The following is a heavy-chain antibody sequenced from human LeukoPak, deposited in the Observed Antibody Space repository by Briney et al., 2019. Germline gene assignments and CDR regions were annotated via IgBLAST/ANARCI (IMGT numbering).Heavy chain of an antibody. Sequence: SETLSLTCTVSGGSISSGDYYWSWIRQPPGKGLEWIGYIYYSGSTYYNPSHKSRATISVDTSKNQFSLQLSSVTAADTAVYYCARTDDEHQDLYYFDYWGQGTLVTVSS. D-gene: IGHD2-2*01. J-gene: IGHJ4*02. CDR3: ARTDDEHQDLYYFDY. CDR2: IYYSGST. CDR1: GGSISSGDYY. V-gene: IGHV4-30-4*08.